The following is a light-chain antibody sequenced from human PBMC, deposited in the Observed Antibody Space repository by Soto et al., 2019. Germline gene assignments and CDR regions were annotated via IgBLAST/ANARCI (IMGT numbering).Light chain of an antibody. CDR2: DVS. CDR1: SSEVGGYNY. J-gene: IGLJ2*01. Sequence: QSALTQPPSASGSPGPSVTISCTGTSSEVGGYNYVSWYQQHPGKAPKLMTYDVSKRPSGVPDRFSGSKSGNTASLTVSGLQAEDEAEYYCSSYAGSNKVVFGGGTQLTVL. CDR3: SSYAGSNKVV. V-gene: IGLV2-8*01.